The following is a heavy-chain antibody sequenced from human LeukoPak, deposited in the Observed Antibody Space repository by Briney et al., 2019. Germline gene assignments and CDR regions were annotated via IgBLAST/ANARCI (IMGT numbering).Heavy chain of an antibody. CDR1: GFTFSRYD. Sequence: PGGSLRLSCAASGFTFSRYDMDWVRQAAGKGLEWVSGIGTAGDTYYPGSVKGRFTISRENDKNSLYLQMNSLGAGDTAVYYCAKVRGTPYCANGVCSPYYYYAMEVWGQGTTVTVSS. V-gene: IGHV3-13*04. CDR3: AKVRGTPYCANGVCSPYYYYAMEV. J-gene: IGHJ6*02. CDR2: IGTAGDT. D-gene: IGHD2-8*01.